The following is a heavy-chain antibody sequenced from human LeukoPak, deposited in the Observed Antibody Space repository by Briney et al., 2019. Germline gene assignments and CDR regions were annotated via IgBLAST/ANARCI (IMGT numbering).Heavy chain of an antibody. CDR3: ARNYGDYDY. CDR1: GGSFSGYY. J-gene: IGHJ4*02. Sequence: PSETLSLTCAVYGGSFSGYYWSWIRQPPGKGLEWIGEINHSGSTNYNPSLKSRVTISVDTSKNQFTLKLSSGTAADTAVYYSARNYGDYDYCGEGALVTVSS. D-gene: IGHD4-17*01. CDR2: INHSGST. V-gene: IGHV4-34*01.